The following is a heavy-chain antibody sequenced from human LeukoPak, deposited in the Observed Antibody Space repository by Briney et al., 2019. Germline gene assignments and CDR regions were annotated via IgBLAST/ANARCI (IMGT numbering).Heavy chain of an antibody. CDR1: GYTFTGYY. Sequence: ASVKVSCKASGYTFTGYYMHWLRLAPGQGLEWLGWINPNSGGTNYAQKFQGRVTMTRDTSISTAYMEVSSLKASDTAMYYCARLWARAFDIWGQGTMVTVSS. V-gene: IGHV1-2*02. CDR2: INPNSGGT. D-gene: IGHD3-10*01. CDR3: ARLWARAFDI. J-gene: IGHJ3*02.